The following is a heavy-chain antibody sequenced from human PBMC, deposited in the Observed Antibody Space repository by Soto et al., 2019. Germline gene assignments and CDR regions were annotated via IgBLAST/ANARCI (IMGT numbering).Heavy chain of an antibody. Sequence: EVQLVESGGGLVKPGGSLRLSCSASGFPFSTYTMYWVRQAPVKGLEWVSSITTGSSRNIFYADSVKGRFTISRDNANNILYLEMDNLRVEDTAVYYCARDDPIFGAIPRMDIWGQGTTVTVSS. J-gene: IGHJ6*02. V-gene: IGHV3-21*02. D-gene: IGHD3-3*01. CDR2: ITTGSSRNI. CDR1: GFPFSTYT. CDR3: ARDDPIFGAIPRMDI.